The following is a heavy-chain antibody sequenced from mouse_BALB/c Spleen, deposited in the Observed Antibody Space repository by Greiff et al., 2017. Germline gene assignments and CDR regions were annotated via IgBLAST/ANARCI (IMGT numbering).Heavy chain of an antibody. CDR1: GFTFSSFG. CDR3: ARGLRLFAMDY. Sequence: EVKLVESGGGLVQPGGSRKLSCAASGFTFSSFGMHWVRQAPEKGLEWVAYISSGSSTIYYADTVKGRFTISRDNPKNSLFLQMTSLRSEDTAMYYCARGLRLFAMDYWGQGTSVTVSS. V-gene: IGHV5-17*02. D-gene: IGHD1-2*01. CDR2: ISSGSSTI. J-gene: IGHJ4*01.